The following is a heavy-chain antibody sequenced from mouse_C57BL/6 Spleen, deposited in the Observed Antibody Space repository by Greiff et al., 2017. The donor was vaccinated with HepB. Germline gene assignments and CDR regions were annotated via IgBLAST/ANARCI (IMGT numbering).Heavy chain of an antibody. CDR3: ARNSGYEDAMDY. D-gene: IGHD2-14*01. CDR1: GFSLTSYG. J-gene: IGHJ4*01. Sequence: VQLQQSGPGLVQPSQSLSITCTVSGFSLTSYGVHWVRQSPGKGLEWLGVIWSGGSTDYNAAFISRLSISKDNSKSQVIFKMNSLQADDTARYYCARNSGYEDAMDYWGKGTSVTVSS. V-gene: IGHV2-2*01. CDR2: IWSGGST.